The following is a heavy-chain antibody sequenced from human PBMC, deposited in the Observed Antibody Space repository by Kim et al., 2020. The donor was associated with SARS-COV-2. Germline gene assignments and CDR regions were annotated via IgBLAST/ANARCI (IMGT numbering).Heavy chain of an antibody. J-gene: IGHJ4*02. V-gene: IGHV4-34*01. D-gene: IGHD1-26*01. CDR2: GGP. Sequence: GGPNPSPSLGSRVIISQDTSKNQFSLKLKSVTAAATAVYYCARAYLATIGYWGQGTLVTVSS. CDR3: ARAYLATIGY.